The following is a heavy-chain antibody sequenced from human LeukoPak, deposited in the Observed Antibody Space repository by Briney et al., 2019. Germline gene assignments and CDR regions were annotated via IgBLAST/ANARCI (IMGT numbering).Heavy chain of an antibody. Sequence: PGGSLRLSCAASRFTFCSYEMNWVRQAPGQELEGVSYISSSGSTIYYADSVKGRFTISRDNAKNSLYLQMNSLRAEDTAVYYCARRSIAVAGPFDYWGQGTLVTVPS. CDR3: ARRSIAVAGPFDY. D-gene: IGHD6-19*01. V-gene: IGHV3-48*03. CDR2: ISSSGSTI. CDR1: RFTFCSYE. J-gene: IGHJ4*02.